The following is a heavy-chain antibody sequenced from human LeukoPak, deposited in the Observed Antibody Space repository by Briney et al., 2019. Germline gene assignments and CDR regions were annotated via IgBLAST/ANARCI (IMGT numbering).Heavy chain of an antibody. V-gene: IGHV3-23*01. CDR3: ARGIYRGSGWELNY. CDR2: ISGSGGST. Sequence: GGSLRLSGAASGFTFSSYAMSWVRQAPGKGLEWVSAISGSGGSTYYADSVKGRFTISRDNSKNTLYLQMNSLRAEDTAVYYCARGIYRGSGWELNYWGQGTLVTVSS. CDR1: GFTFSSYA. D-gene: IGHD6-19*01. J-gene: IGHJ4*02.